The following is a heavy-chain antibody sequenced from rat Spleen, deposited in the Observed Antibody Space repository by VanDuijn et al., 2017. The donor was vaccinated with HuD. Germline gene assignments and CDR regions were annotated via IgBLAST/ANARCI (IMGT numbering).Heavy chain of an antibody. CDR2: INSAGTT. CDR3: AKTTVAYYYVMDA. V-gene: IGHV3-3*01. Sequence: EVQLQESGPGLVKPSQSLSLTCSVTGYSITSGYGWNWIRKFPQNKLEWMGYINSAGTTNYNPSLKSRISISRDTSKNQFFLQVNSVTTEDTATYYCAKTTVAYYYVMDAWGQGASVTVSS. CDR1: GYSITSGYG. D-gene: IGHD1-3*01. J-gene: IGHJ4*01.